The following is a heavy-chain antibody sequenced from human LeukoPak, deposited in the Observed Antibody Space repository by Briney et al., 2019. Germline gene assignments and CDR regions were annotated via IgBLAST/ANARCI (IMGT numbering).Heavy chain of an antibody. CDR3: ARDVRGSYDY. CDR1: GGTFSSYA. J-gene: IGHJ4*02. Sequence: ASVKVSCKASGGTFSSYAISWVRQAPGQGLEWMGWINPNSDGTYYAQNFQGRVTMTRDTSISTAYMELSSLRSDDTAVYYCARDVRGSYDYWGQGTLVTVSS. V-gene: IGHV1-2*02. CDR2: INPNSDGT. D-gene: IGHD1-26*01.